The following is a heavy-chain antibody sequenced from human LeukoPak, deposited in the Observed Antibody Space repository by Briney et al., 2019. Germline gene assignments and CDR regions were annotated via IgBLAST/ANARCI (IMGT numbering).Heavy chain of an antibody. CDR2: IYHSGST. D-gene: IGHD3-3*01. CDR3: ARTVKTQYYDFWSGHYYFDY. CDR1: GGSISSSNW. J-gene: IGHJ4*02. Sequence: SGTLSLTCAVSGGSISSSNWWSWVRQPPGKGLEWIGEIYHSGSTNYNPSLKSRVTISVDKSKNQFSLKLSSVTAADTAVYYCARTVKTQYYDFWSGHYYFDYWGQGTLVTVSS. V-gene: IGHV4-4*02.